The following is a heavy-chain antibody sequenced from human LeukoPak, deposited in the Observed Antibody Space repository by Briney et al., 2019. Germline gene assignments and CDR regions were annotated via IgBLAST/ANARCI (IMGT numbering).Heavy chain of an antibody. V-gene: IGHV3-30*04. CDR3: ARERAAAFDY. CDR2: ISYDGSNK. J-gene: IGHJ4*02. D-gene: IGHD6-13*01. CDR1: GFTFSSYA. Sequence: GRSLRLSCAASGFTFSSYAMHWVRQAPGKGLEWVAVISYDGSNKYYADSVKGRFTISRDKSKNTLYLQMNSLRAEDTAVYYCARERAAAFDYWGQGTLVTVSS.